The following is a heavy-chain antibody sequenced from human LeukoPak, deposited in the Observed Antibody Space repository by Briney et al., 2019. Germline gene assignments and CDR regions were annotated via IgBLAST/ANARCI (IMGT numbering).Heavy chain of an antibody. Sequence: PSETLSLTCTVSGGSISSDGYYWSWIRQPPGKGLEWIGYIDHTGSTNYNPSLKSRVTISVDRSKKQFSLKLNSVTAADTAAYYCASLQNIVGATPLPDYWGQGTLVTVSS. CDR3: ASLQNIVGATPLPDY. D-gene: IGHD1-26*01. CDR2: IDHTGST. V-gene: IGHV4-30-2*01. CDR1: GGSISSDGYY. J-gene: IGHJ4*02.